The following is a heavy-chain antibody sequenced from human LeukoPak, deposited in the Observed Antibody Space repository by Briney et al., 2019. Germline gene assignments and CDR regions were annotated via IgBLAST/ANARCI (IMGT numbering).Heavy chain of an antibody. Sequence: GGSLRLXCAASGFTFSSYEMNWVRQAPGKGLEWVSYISSSGSTIYYADSVKGRFTISRDNAKNSLYLQMNSLRAEDTAVYYCARVREDTGGDYWGQGTLVTVSS. J-gene: IGHJ4*02. V-gene: IGHV3-48*03. CDR3: ARVREDTGGDY. D-gene: IGHD3-10*01. CDR2: ISSSGSTI. CDR1: GFTFSSYE.